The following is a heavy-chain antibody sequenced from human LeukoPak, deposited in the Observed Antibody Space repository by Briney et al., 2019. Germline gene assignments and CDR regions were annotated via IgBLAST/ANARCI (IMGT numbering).Heavy chain of an antibody. J-gene: IGHJ4*02. V-gene: IGHV3-23*01. CDR2: ISGSGGST. D-gene: IGHD1-26*01. CDR3: AKAIYSGSYYFDY. Sequence: PGGSLGLSCAASGFTFSSYAMSWVRQAPGKGLEWVSAISGSGGSTYYADSVKGRFTISRDNSKNTLYLQMNSLRAEDTAVYYCAKAIYSGSYYFDYWGQGTLVTVSS. CDR1: GFTFSSYA.